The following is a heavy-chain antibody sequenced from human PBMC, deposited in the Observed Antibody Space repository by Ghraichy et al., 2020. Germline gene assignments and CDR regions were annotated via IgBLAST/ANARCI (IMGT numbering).Heavy chain of an antibody. CDR3: ARFLRGIAAAGRGWFDP. D-gene: IGHD6-13*01. CDR1: GYTFTGYY. V-gene: IGHV1-2*02. J-gene: IGHJ5*02. CDR2: INPNSGGT. Sequence: ASVKVSCKASGYTFTGYYMHWVRQAPGQGLEWMGWINPNSGGTNYAQKFQGRVTMTRDTSISTAYMELSRLRSDDTAVYYCARFLRGIAAAGRGWFDPWGQGTLVTVSS.